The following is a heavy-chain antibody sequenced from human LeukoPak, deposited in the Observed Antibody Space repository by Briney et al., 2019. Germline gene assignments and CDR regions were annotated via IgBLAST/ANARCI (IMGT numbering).Heavy chain of an antibody. CDR2: ISDTGTT. CDR3: ATGYYEPREK. CDR1: GVSISSYS. D-gene: IGHD3-22*01. J-gene: IGHJ4*02. Sequence: SETLSLSSTVSGVSISSYSWNWIRQPPGKGPEWIWCISDTGTTKYNPAFKSRVTISVDTSKNQFSLKLTSVTAADTAVYFCATGYYEPREKWGQGTLVSVSS. V-gene: IGHV4-59*01.